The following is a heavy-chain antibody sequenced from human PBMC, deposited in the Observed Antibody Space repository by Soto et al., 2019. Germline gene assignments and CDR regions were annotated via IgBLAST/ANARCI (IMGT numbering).Heavy chain of an antibody. Sequence: PGGCMRLSCAASECTVGIFEVDWVRQAQGKGLEWVFFISSSGSAIYYAGSVEGRFTVSRDNAKNSIFLQMNSLRDEDTAVYYCARGWSAGNYFFDLWGQGTLVTVSS. V-gene: IGHV3-48*03. CDR3: ARGWSAGNYFFDL. D-gene: IGHD1-7*01. CDR2: ISSSGSAI. J-gene: IGHJ4*02. CDR1: ECTVGIFE.